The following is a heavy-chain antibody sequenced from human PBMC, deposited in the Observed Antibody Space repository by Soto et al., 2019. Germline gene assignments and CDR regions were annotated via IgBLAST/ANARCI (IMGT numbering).Heavy chain of an antibody. CDR2: IGPESGAT. J-gene: IGHJ4*02. D-gene: IGHD1-26*01. Sequence: ASVTVSCKASGYSFTGHYIHWVRQAPEQGPEWMGEIGPESGATRYAQKFQGRVTMTMDTSITTVYMELNNLRPDDTAIYYCGRGRSGQIVVFYWGQGTPVTVSS. CDR1: GYSFTGHY. CDR3: GRGRSGQIVVFY. V-gene: IGHV1-2*02.